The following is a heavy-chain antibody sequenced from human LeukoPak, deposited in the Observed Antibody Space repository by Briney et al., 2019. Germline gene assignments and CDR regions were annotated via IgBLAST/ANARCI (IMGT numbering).Heavy chain of an antibody. Sequence: PSETLSLTCTVSGGSISRDSYYWSWIRQPAGKGLEWIGRIYTSGGTHYNPSLKSRVTISIDTSKNQFSLQLSSLTAAGTAVYYCAAARLPSAFDYGGKGPLVTVSS. CDR1: GGSISRDSYY. CDR3: AAARLPSAFDY. J-gene: IGHJ4*02. D-gene: IGHD2-2*01. V-gene: IGHV4-61*02. CDR2: IYTSGGT.